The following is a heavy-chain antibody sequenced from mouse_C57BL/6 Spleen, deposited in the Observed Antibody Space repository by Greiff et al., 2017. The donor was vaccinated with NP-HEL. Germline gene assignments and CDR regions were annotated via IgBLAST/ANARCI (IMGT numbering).Heavy chain of an antibody. CDR1: GFSLTSYG. J-gene: IGHJ4*01. Sequence: VQVVESGPGLVQPSQSLSITCTVSGFSLTSYGVHWVRQSPGKGLEWLGVIWSGGSTDYNAAFISRLSISKDNSKSQVFFKMNSLQADDTAIYYCARKGVYDYGYAMDYWGQGTSVTVSS. V-gene: IGHV2-2*01. CDR2: IWSGGST. D-gene: IGHD2-4*01. CDR3: ARKGVYDYGYAMDY.